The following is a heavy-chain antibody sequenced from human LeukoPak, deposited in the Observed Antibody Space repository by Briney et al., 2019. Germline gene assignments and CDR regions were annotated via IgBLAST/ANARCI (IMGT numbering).Heavy chain of an antibody. Sequence: GGSLSLSCAAYGFTVSSYAMTWDRQAPGKGLDWASVTGGMSDSSHYADSVKDRFTIYRHNSQNNVYLQMNSLRAEDTAVYFCAKTYYYDSSCRMDFEFWGQGTLVTVSS. CDR1: GFTVSSYA. V-gene: IGHV3-23*01. CDR2: TGGMSDSS. CDR3: AKTYYYDSSCRMDFEF. D-gene: IGHD3-22*01. J-gene: IGHJ4*02.